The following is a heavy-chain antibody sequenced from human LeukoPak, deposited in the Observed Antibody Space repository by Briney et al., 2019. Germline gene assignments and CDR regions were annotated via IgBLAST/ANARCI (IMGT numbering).Heavy chain of an antibody. CDR3: AKDDTPSNIAVAGERVDY. Sequence: PGGSLGLSCAASGFTFSSYAMSWVRQAPGKGLEWVSAISGSGGSTYYADSVKGRFTISRDNSKSTLYLQMNSLRAEDTAVYYCAKDDTPSNIAVAGERVDYWDQGTLVTVSS. CDR1: GFTFSSYA. V-gene: IGHV3-23*01. D-gene: IGHD6-19*01. CDR2: ISGSGGST. J-gene: IGHJ4*02.